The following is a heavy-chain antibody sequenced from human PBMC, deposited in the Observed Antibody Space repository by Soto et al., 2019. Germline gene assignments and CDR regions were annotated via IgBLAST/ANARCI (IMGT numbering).Heavy chain of an antibody. D-gene: IGHD6-13*01. CDR1: GGSISSGGYY. J-gene: IGHJ4*02. Sequence: QVQLQESGPGLVKPSQTLSLTCTVSGGSISSGGYYWSWIRQHPGKGLEWIGYIYYSGSTYYNPTLKSRVNISVDTSKNQCSQKPSSVTAADTAVYFCARGARGTGIAGYGGQGPLVAVSS. V-gene: IGHV4-31*03. CDR2: IYYSGST. CDR3: ARGARGTGIAGY.